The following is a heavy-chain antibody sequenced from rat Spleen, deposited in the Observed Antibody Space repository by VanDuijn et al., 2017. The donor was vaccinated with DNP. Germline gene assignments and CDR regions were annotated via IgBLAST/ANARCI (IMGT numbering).Heavy chain of an antibody. Sequence: QVQLKETGPGLVQPTQTLSITCTVSGFSITSYYMQWVRQTPGTGLEWMGCVRSGGTTEYNSEFKSRLSISRDTSKNQVFLKMNSLKTEDTGVYYCAREGTNYLGVMDAWGQGASVTVSS. V-gene: IGHV2-65*01. CDR2: VRSGGTT. D-gene: IGHD5-1*01. CDR3: AREGTNYLGVMDA. J-gene: IGHJ4*01. CDR1: GFSITSYY.